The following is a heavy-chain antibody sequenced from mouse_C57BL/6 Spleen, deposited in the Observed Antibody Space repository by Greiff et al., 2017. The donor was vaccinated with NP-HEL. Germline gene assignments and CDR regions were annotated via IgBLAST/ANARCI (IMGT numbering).Heavy chain of an antibody. J-gene: IGHJ1*03. D-gene: IGHD1-1*01. CDR3: ARSITTVVRYFDV. CDR1: GYTFTGYW. V-gene: IGHV1-9*01. CDR2: IFPGSGGT. Sequence: QVQLQQSGAELMKPGASVKLSCKATGYTFTGYWIAWVKQRPGHGLEWIGEIFPGSGGTNYTEKFKGKATFPADTSSNTAYMQLSSLTTEDSAIYYCARSITTVVRYFDVWGTGTTVTVSS.